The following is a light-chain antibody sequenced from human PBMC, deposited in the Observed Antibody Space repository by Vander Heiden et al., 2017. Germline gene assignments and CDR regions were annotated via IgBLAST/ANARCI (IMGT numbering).Light chain of an antibody. CDR3: QVWDSYTDHVV. Sequence: SDVLTQAPPVSVAPGQTARITCGGNNVGSKTVHWYQQKTRQAPVLVVYDDSDRPSGIPDRFSGSNSKTTATLTISRVEDGDEADYYCQVWDSYTDHVVFGGGTRLTVL. CDR2: DDS. J-gene: IGLJ3*02. CDR1: NVGSKT. V-gene: IGLV3-21*02.